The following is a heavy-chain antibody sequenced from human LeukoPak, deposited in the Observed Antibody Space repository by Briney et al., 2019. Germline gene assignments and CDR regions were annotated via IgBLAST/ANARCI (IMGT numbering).Heavy chain of an antibody. V-gene: IGHV3-11*04. Sequence: GGSLRLSCAASGFTFSDYYMSWIRQAPGKGLEWVSYITGSGSTIYYADSVKGRFTISRDNAKNSLYLQMSSLRAEDTAVYYCARARTSGDEALAGNYWGQGTLVTVSS. CDR3: ARARTSGDEALAGNY. J-gene: IGHJ4*02. D-gene: IGHD6-19*01. CDR1: GFTFSDYY. CDR2: ITGSGSTI.